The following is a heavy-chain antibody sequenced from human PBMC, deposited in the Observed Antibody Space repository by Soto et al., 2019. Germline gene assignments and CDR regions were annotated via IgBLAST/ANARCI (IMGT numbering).Heavy chain of an antibody. CDR3: ARDQGYCSGGSCYVAGY. V-gene: IGHV3-74*01. J-gene: IGHJ4*02. CDR1: GFTFSSYW. CDR2: INSDGSST. Sequence: EVQLVESGGGLVQPGGSLRLSCAASGFTFSSYWMHWVRQAPGKGLVWVSRINSDGSSTTYADSVKGRFTISRDNAKNTLYLQLNSLGAADTAVYYCARDQGYCSGGSCYVAGYWGQGTLVTVSS. D-gene: IGHD2-15*01.